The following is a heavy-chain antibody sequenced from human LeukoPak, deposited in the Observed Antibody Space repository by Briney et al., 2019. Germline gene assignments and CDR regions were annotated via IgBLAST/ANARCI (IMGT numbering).Heavy chain of an antibody. CDR2: ITASGDST. CDR1: GFPFSSYP. D-gene: IGHD6-13*01. Sequence: GGSLRLSCAGSGFPFSSYPISWVRQPPGKGLEWVSAITASGDSTYSADSVKGRFTISRDNAKNTLYLQMNSLKTEDTAVYYCTSDPRQIGAADIWGQGTLVTVSS. V-gene: IGHV3-23*01. CDR3: TSDPRQIGAADI. J-gene: IGHJ4*02.